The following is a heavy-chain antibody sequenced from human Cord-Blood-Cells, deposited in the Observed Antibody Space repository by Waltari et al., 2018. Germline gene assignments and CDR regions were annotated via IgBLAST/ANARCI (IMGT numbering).Heavy chain of an antibody. CDR1: GGSISSGGYY. CDR2: IYYSGST. J-gene: IGHJ6*03. CDR3: ARETSSDSSGYYYVGNYYYYMDV. Sequence: QVQLQESGPGLVKPSQTLSLTCTVSGGSISSGGYYWSWIRQHPGKGLEWIGYIYYSGSTYYNPSLKSRVTISVDTSKNQFSLKLSSVTAADTAVYYCARETSSDSSGYYYVGNYYYYMDVWGKGTTVTVSS. V-gene: IGHV4-31*03. D-gene: IGHD3-22*01.